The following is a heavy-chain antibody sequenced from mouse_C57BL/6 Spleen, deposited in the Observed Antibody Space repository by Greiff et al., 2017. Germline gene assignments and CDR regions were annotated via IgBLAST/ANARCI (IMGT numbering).Heavy chain of an antibody. CDR2: IYPGSGST. CDR1: GYTFTSYW. Sequence: QVQLQQPGAELVKPGASVKMSCKASGYTFTSYWITWVKQRPGQGLEWIGDIYPGSGSTNYNEKFKSKATLTVDTSSSPAYMQLSSLTSEDSAVYYCAREGLWLHYFDYWGQGTTLTVSS. CDR3: AREGLWLHYFDY. D-gene: IGHD2-2*01. V-gene: IGHV1-55*01. J-gene: IGHJ2*01.